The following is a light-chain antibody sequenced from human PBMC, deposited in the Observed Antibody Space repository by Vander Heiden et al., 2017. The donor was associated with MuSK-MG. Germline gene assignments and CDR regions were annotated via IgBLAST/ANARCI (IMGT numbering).Light chain of an antibody. Sequence: QSALTQPASVSGSPGQSITISCTGTSSDVGGYNYVSWYQQHPGEAPKHMIYDVTVRPSGVSNRFSGSKSGNTASLTISGLQAEDEADYYCSSYTSSNTLVLFGGGTKLTVL. CDR2: DVT. CDR3: SSYTSSNTLVL. J-gene: IGLJ3*02. CDR1: SSDVGGYNY. V-gene: IGLV2-14*03.